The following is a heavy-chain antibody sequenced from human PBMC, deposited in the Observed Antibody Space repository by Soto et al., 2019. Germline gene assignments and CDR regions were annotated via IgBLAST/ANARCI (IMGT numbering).Heavy chain of an antibody. Sequence: QVQLVQSGAEVKKPGASVKVSCKASGYTFTSYDINWVRQATGQGLEWMGWMNPNSGNTGYAQKFQGRVTMTRNTSIRTAYMELSSLRSEDTAVYYCAAYYSGYGLYGMDVWGQGTTVTVSS. J-gene: IGHJ6*02. D-gene: IGHD5-12*01. CDR1: GYTFTSYD. CDR3: AAYYSGYGLYGMDV. CDR2: MNPNSGNT. V-gene: IGHV1-8*01.